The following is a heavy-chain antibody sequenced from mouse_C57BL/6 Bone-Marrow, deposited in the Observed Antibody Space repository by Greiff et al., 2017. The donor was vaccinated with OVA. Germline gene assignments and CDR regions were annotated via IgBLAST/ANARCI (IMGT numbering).Heavy chain of an antibody. Sequence: EVKLQESGPELVKPGASVKISCKASGYSFTDYNMNWVKQSNGKSLEWIGVINPNYGTTSYNQKFKGKATLTVDQSSSTAYMQLNSLTSEDSAVYYCARRFGITTVVARGYFDYWGQGTTLTVS. CDR1: GYSFTDYN. CDR3: ARRFGITTVVARGYFDY. V-gene: IGHV1-39*01. CDR2: INPNYGTT. J-gene: IGHJ2*01. D-gene: IGHD1-1*01.